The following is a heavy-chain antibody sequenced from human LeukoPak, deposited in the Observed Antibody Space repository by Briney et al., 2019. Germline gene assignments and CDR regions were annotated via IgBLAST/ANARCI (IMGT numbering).Heavy chain of an antibody. J-gene: IGHJ4*02. D-gene: IGHD6-6*01. V-gene: IGHV4-38-2*01. CDR3: ARGTAARPRYYFDY. CDR2: IYHSGST. CDR1: GYSISSGYY. Sequence: SETLSLTCAVSGYSISSGYYWGWIRQPPGKGLEWIGSIYHSGSTYYNPSLKSRVTISVDTSKNQFSLKLSSVTAADTAVYYCARGTAARPRYYFDYWGQGTLVTVSS.